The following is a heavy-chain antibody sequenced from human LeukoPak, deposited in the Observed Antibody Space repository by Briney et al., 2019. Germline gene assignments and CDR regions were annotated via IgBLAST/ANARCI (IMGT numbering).Heavy chain of an antibody. D-gene: IGHD2-2*01. CDR2: IYYSGST. J-gene: IGHJ6*03. CDR3: ARDLSVVVPGAINGDYMDF. V-gene: IGHV4-59*11. CDR1: GGSISSHY. Sequence: SETLSLTCTVSGGSISSHYWSWIREPPGKGREWSGYIYYSGSTNYYHSLKRQVTISLATFKNQFSLKMRPVAAADTAVYYCARDLSVVVPGAINGDYMDFWGKGTTVTVSS.